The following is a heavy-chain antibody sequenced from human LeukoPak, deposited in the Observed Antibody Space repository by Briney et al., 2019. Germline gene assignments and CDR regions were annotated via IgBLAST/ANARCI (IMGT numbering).Heavy chain of an antibody. CDR2: IYYSGST. CDR3: ARHLNNCGDDCYIFDY. D-gene: IGHD2-21*01. CDR1: GGSIFSYY. Sequence: SETLSLTCTVSGGSIFSYYWSWIRQPPGKGLEWMGYIYYSGSTNYNPSLKSRVTISVDTSKDQFSLRVSSVTAADTAVYYCARHLNNCGDDCYIFDYWGQGTLVTVSS. V-gene: IGHV4-59*08. J-gene: IGHJ4*02.